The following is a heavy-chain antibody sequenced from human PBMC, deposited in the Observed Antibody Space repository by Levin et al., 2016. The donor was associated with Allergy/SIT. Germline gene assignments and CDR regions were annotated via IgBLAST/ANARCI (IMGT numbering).Heavy chain of an antibody. V-gene: IGHV3-7*01. D-gene: IGHD1-7*01. Sequence: LSLTCAASGFTFSSYAMGWVRQAPGKGLEWVASIKRDGGEQYYVDSVKGRFTISRDNAKNSLYLQMNNLRAEDTAVYYCARNYGLDYWGQGTLVTVSS. CDR2: IKRDGGEQ. CDR3: ARNYGLDY. J-gene: IGHJ4*02. CDR1: GFTFSSYA.